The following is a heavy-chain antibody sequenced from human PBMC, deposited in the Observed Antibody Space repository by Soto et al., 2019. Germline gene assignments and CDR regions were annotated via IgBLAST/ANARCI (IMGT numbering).Heavy chain of an antibody. V-gene: IGHV1-69*06. CDR3: AKLVGPAARRSSMDV. CDR1: GGTFTSYA. D-gene: IGHD2-2*01. J-gene: IGHJ6*02. CDR2: SIPIFGTA. Sequence: ASVKVSCKASGGTFTSYAVSWVRQAPGQGLEWMGVSIPIFGTANYARKFQGRVTITADKSTSTAYMELSSLRSEDTAVYYCAKLVGPAARRSSMDVWGQGTTVTVSS.